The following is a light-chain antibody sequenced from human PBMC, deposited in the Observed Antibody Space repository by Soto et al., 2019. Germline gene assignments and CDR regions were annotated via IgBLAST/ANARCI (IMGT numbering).Light chain of an antibody. J-gene: IGLJ2*01. V-gene: IGLV1-40*01. CDR3: LSFDNCLSVVV. CDR1: SSNIGAGYD. CDR2: GNT. Sequence: QSVLTQPPSVSGAPGQRVTISCTGSSSNIGAGYDVHWYQQLPGTAPKLLIYGNTNRPSGVPDRFSGSKSGTSASLAITGLQAEDEADYYCLSFDNCLSVVVFGGGTKLTV.